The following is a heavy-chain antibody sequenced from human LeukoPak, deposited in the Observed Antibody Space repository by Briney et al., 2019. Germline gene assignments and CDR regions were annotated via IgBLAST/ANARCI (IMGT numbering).Heavy chain of an antibody. D-gene: IGHD4-17*01. J-gene: IGHJ4*02. CDR2: ISGNGDTI. CDR3: AKDYGVIETWYGNFDS. V-gene: IGHV3-43*02. Sequence: GGSLRLSCAASGFSFENYAMYWVRQTPGKGLEWVSLISGNGDTIYYADSVKGRFTITRNNSKNPLFLQMDSLRTEDTGLYYCAKDYGVIETWYGNFDSCGQRTPVSVSS. CDR1: GFSFENYA.